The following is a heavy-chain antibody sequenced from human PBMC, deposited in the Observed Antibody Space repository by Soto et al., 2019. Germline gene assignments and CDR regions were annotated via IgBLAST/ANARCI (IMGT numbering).Heavy chain of an antibody. CDR3: TTWFGELFSPHFYDMEV. D-gene: IGHD3-10*01. V-gene: IGHV1-3*01. CDR2: INAGNGNT. CDR1: GYTFSRYV. Sequence: QVQLVQSGAEVKKPGASVKVSCKASGYTFSRYVMHWVRQAPGQGLEWMGWINAGNGNTKCSQRFQGRVTLTSYTPESTAYMEVSSLRSEATAVYYFTTWFGELFSPHFYDMEVWGQGTTVTVSS. J-gene: IGHJ6*02.